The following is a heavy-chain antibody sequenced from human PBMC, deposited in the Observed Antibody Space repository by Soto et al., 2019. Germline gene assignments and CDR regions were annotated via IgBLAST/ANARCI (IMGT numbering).Heavy chain of an antibody. CDR3: GRSPRRHCSGGSCPINFDY. J-gene: IGHJ4*02. Sequence: GGSLRLSCAASGFTFSDHYMDWVRQAPGKGLEWVGRTRNKANSYTTEYAASVKGRFTISRDDSKNSLYLQMNSLKTEDTAVYYCGRSPRRHCSGGSCPINFDYWGQGTLVTVSS. CDR1: GFTFSDHY. V-gene: IGHV3-72*01. CDR2: TRNKANSYTT. D-gene: IGHD2-15*01.